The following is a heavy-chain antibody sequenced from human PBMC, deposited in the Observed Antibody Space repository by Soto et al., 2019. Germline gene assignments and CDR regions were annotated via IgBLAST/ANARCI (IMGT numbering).Heavy chain of an antibody. CDR2: INAANGNT. J-gene: IGHJ4*02. CDR3: ARDYPYCTGGSCPGY. V-gene: IGHV1-3*01. D-gene: IGHD2-15*01. Sequence: QVQLVQSGAEVKKPGASVKVSCKASGYTFTNFVMHWVRQAPGDRLEWMGWINAANGNTKYSQKFQGRVIISMDTAASTAYMELSSLTSEDTAVYYCARDYPYCTGGSCPGYWGQGPLVIVSS. CDR1: GYTFTNFV.